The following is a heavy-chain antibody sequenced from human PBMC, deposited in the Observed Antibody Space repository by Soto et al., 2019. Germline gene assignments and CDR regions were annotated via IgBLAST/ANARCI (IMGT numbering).Heavy chain of an antibody. D-gene: IGHD3-10*01. CDR3: ARCYYGSGSYYNLGLGMDV. Sequence: ASVKVSCKASGGTFSSYAISWVRQAPGQGLEWMGGIIPIFGTANYAQKFQGRVTITADESTSTAYMELSSLRSEDTAVYYCARCYYGSGSYYNLGLGMDVWGQGTTVTVSS. V-gene: IGHV1-69*13. CDR2: IIPIFGTA. CDR1: GGTFSSYA. J-gene: IGHJ6*02.